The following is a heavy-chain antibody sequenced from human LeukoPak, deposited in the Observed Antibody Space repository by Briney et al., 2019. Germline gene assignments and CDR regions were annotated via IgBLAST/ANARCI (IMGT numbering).Heavy chain of an antibody. CDR1: GYTLTELS. CDR3: ATDFPPKSDVFDY. D-gene: IGHD3-16*01. Sequence: ASVKVSCKVSGYTLTELSMHWVRQAPGRGLEWMGGFDPGDGETIYAQKFQGRVTMTEDTSTDTAYMELSSLRSEDTAVYYCATDFPPKSDVFDYWGQGTLVTVSS. V-gene: IGHV1-24*01. J-gene: IGHJ4*02. CDR2: FDPGDGET.